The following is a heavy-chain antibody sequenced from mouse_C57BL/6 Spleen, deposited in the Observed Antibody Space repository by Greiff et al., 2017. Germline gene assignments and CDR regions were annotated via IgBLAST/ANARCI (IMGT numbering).Heavy chain of an antibody. Sequence: QVQLQQSGAELVRPGTSVKVSCKASGYAFTNYLIEWVKQRPGQGLEWIGVINPGSGGTNYNEKFKGKATLTADKSSSTAYMQLSSLTSEDSAVYFCARDKVYYSNYYAMDYWGQGTSVTVSS. D-gene: IGHD2-5*01. V-gene: IGHV1-54*01. CDR1: GYAFTNYL. CDR2: INPGSGGT. J-gene: IGHJ4*01. CDR3: ARDKVYYSNYYAMDY.